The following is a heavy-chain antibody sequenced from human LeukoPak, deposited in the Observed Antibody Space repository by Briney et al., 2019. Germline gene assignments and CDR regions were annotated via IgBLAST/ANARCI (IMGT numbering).Heavy chain of an antibody. J-gene: IGHJ2*01. Sequence: GGSLRLSCAASGFDFKNTYMTWVRQAPGKGLEWVSIIYRGDGTYYADSVKGRFTISRDNARNSLYLQMNSLRAEDTAVYYCARDGLAAATLHWCFDLWGRGTLVTVSS. CDR2: IYRGDGT. D-gene: IGHD2-15*01. CDR1: GFDFKNTY. V-gene: IGHV3-53*01. CDR3: ARDGLAAATLHWCFDL.